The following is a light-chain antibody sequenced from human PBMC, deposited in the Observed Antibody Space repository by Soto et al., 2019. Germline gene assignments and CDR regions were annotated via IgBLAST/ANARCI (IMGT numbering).Light chain of an antibody. J-gene: IGKJ1*01. V-gene: IGKV1-8*01. CDR3: QQYYSDLWT. CDR1: QGISSY. Sequence: AIRMTQSPSSLSASTGDRVTITCRASQGISSYLAWYQQKPGKAPKLLIYAASTLQSGVPSRFSGSGSGTDFTLTISCLQSEDFATYYCQQYYSDLWTFGQGTKV. CDR2: AAS.